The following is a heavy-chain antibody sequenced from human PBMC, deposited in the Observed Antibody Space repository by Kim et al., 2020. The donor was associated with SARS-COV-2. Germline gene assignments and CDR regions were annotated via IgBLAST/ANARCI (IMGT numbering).Heavy chain of an antibody. CDR2: INTNTGNP. CDR3: ARDFAPGTFF. D-gene: IGHD1-1*01. J-gene: IGHJ4*02. Sequence: ASVKVSCKASGYTFIHYAMNWVRQAPGQGLEWMGWINTNTGNPTYAQGFTGRFFFSVDTSVTTAFLQINSLEAEDTSVYYCARDFAPGTFFWGQGTLVTVSS. CDR1: GYTFIHYA. V-gene: IGHV7-4-1*02.